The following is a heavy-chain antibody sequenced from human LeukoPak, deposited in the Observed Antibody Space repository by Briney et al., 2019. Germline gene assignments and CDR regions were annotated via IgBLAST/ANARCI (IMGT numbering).Heavy chain of an antibody. Sequence: GGSLRLSCAASGFTLSSYAMSWVRQAPGKGLEWVSAISGSGGSTYYADSVKGRFTISRDNSKNTLYLQMNSLRAEDTAVYYCAKGSGSSWYFYYYMDVWGKGTTVTVSS. J-gene: IGHJ6*03. V-gene: IGHV3-23*01. D-gene: IGHD6-13*01. CDR2: ISGSGGST. CDR3: AKGSGSSWYFYYYMDV. CDR1: GFTLSSYA.